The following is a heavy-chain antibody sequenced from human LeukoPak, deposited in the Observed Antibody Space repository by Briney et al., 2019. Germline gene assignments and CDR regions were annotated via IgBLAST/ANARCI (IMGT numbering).Heavy chain of an antibody. J-gene: IGHJ4*02. CDR1: GFTFSNAW. CDR3: TTDRPRCTNGVCYLGYYFDY. V-gene: IGHV3-15*01. Sequence: GGSLRLSCAASGFTFSNAWMSWVRQAPGKGLERVGRIKSKTDGGTTDYAAPVKGRFTISRDDSKNTLYLQMNSLKTEDTAVYYCTTDRPRCTNGVCYLGYYFDYWGQGTLVTVSS. CDR2: IKSKTDGGTT. D-gene: IGHD2-8*01.